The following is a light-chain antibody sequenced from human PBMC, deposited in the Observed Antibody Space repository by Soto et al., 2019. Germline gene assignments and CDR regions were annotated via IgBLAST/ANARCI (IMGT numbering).Light chain of an antibody. CDR1: SSSIGNNY. V-gene: IGLV1-51*02. Sequence: QAVVTQPPSVSAAPGQKVTISCSGSSSSIGNNYVSWYQQFPGTAPKLLLYENDKRPSGIPDRFSGSKSGTSGTLDITGLQTGDEADYYCATWDSSLRVEIFGGGTKVTVL. CDR2: END. CDR3: ATWDSSLRVEI. J-gene: IGLJ2*01.